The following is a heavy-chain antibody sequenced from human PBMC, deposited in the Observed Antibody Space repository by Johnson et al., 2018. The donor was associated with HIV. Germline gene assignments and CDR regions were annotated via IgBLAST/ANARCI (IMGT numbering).Heavy chain of an antibody. D-gene: IGHD2-21*01. CDR3: ARLRWGSGDPLHDAFDV. J-gene: IGHJ3*01. CDR1: GFTFSSYG. CDR2: ISSSGSTI. Sequence: VQLVESGGGVVQPGGSLRLSCAASGFTFSSYGMHWVRQAPGKGLEWVSYISSSGSTIYYADSVEGRFTISRDYAKNSLYVQMNSLRAEDTAVYYCARLRWGSGDPLHDAFDVWGQGTMVTVSS. V-gene: IGHV3-48*04.